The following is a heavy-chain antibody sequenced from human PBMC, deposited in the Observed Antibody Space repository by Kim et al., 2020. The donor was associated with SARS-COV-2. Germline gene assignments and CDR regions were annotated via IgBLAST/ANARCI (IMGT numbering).Heavy chain of an antibody. CDR2: IYYSGST. D-gene: IGHD3-3*01. CDR3: ARHSLRFLEWANWFDP. CDR1: GGSISSSSYY. Sequence: SETLSLTCTVSGGSISSSSYYWGWIRQPPGKELEWIGSIYYSGSTYYNPSLKSRVTISVDTSKNQFSLKLSSVTAADTAVYYCARHSLRFLEWANWFDPWGQGTLVTVSS. J-gene: IGHJ5*02. V-gene: IGHV4-39*01.